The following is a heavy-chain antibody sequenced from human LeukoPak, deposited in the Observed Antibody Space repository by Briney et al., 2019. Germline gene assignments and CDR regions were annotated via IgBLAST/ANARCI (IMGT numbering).Heavy chain of an antibody. CDR2: IKQDGTEK. V-gene: IGHV3-7*01. CDR3: ATPSGYSSGWYPFDY. Sequence: GGSRRLSCAASGFTFTRYWMSWVRHAPGKGLEWVANIKQDGTEKYYVDSVRGRFTISRDNDKNSLYLQMNSLRAEDTAVYYCATPSGYSSGWYPFDYWGQGTLVTVSS. CDR1: GFTFTRYW. D-gene: IGHD6-19*01. J-gene: IGHJ4*02.